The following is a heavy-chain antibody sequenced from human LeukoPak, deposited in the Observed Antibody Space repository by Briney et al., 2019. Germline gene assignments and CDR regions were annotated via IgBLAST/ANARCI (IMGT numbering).Heavy chain of an antibody. V-gene: IGHV3-15*01. CDR2: IKSKTDGGTT. J-gene: IGHJ3*02. CDR1: GLTFSNAW. D-gene: IGHD1-26*01. CDR3: ITDPGEWEPI. Sequence: GALRLSCAASGLTFSNAWMSWVRQAPGKGLEWVGRIKSKTDGGTTDYGAPVKGRFIISRDDSKNTLYLQMNGLKIEDTAVYYCITDPGEWEPIWGQGTTVTVSS.